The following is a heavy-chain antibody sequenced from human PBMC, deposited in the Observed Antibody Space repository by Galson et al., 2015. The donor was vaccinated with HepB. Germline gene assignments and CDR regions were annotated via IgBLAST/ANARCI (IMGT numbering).Heavy chain of an antibody. CDR1: GYTFTSYA. CDR2: INAGNGNT. D-gene: IGHD1-14*01. CDR3: ARDQLPDSNWFDP. Sequence: SVKVSCKASGYTFTSYAMHWVRQAPGQRLEWMGWINAGNGNTKYSQKFQGRVTITRDTSASTAYMELSSLRSEDTAVYYCARDQLPDSNWFDPWGQGTLVTVSS. V-gene: IGHV1-3*01. J-gene: IGHJ5*02.